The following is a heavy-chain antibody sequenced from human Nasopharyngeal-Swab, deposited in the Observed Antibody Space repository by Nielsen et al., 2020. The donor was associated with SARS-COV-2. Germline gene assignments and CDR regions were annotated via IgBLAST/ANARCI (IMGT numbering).Heavy chain of an antibody. Sequence: GGSLRLSCAASGFTFSSYAMHWVRQAPGKGLEWVGRIKSKTDGGTTDYAAPVKGRFTISRDDSKNTLYLQMNSLKTEDTAVYYCTTEWGLQGGFWFDPWGQGTLVTVSS. CDR2: IKSKTDGGTT. CDR1: GFTFSSYA. CDR3: TTEWGLQGGFWFDP. D-gene: IGHD4-11*01. J-gene: IGHJ5*02. V-gene: IGHV3-15*01.